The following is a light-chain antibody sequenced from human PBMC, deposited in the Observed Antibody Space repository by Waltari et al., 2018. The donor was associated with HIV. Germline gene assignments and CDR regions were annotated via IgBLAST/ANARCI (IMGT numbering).Light chain of an antibody. V-gene: IGLV1-40*01. CDR3: QSYDRSLSGVI. CDR2: GDA. CDR1: TSNIGAGYD. Sequence: QSVLTQPPSVSGAPGQRVTISCTGNTSNIGAGYDFHWYQQLPGTAPKLLIYGDANRPSGVPDRFSGSTSGTSASLAITGLRAEDECDYYCQSYDRSLSGVIFGGGTKLTVL. J-gene: IGLJ2*01.